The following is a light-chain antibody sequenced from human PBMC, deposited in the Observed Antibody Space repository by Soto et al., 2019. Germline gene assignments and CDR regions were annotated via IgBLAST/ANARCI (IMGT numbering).Light chain of an antibody. CDR2: WAS. CDR3: QQYCSSPWT. CDR1: QSVLYSSSNKNY. Sequence: DIVMTQSPDSLAVSLGERATINCRSSQSVLYSSSNKNYLAWYQQKPGQPPKLLIYWASTRESGVPDRCSGSGSGTDFTLTISSLQAEDVAVYYCQQYCSSPWTFGQGTKVEIK. V-gene: IGKV4-1*01. J-gene: IGKJ1*01.